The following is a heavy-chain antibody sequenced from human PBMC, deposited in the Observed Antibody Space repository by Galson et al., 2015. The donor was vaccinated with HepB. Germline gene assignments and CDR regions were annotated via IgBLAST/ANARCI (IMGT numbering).Heavy chain of an antibody. J-gene: IGHJ4*02. CDR2: IPFDGSSK. V-gene: IGHV3-30-3*01. Sequence: SLRLSCAASGFSFSTYTMHWVRQAPGKGLEWVAVIPFDGSSKYYADSVKGRFTISRDNSKNTLYLQMNSLRAEDTAVYYCARVGEWLRYYFDYWGQGTLVTVSS. CDR1: GFSFSTYT. D-gene: IGHD5-12*01. CDR3: ARVGEWLRYYFDY.